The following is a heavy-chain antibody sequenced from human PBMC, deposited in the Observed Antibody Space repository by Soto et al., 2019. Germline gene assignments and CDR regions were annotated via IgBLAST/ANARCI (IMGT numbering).Heavy chain of an antibody. J-gene: IGHJ4*02. CDR2: IRNKANSYTT. CDR3: ARRQERYAIDY. V-gene: IGHV3-72*01. D-gene: IGHD1-1*01. Sequence: GGSLRLSCAASGFTFSDHYMDWVRQAPGKGLEWVGRIRNKANSYTTEYAAAVKGRFTISRDDSKNSLFLQMNSLKTEDTAVYYCARRQERYAIDYWGRGTLVTVSS. CDR1: GFTFSDHY.